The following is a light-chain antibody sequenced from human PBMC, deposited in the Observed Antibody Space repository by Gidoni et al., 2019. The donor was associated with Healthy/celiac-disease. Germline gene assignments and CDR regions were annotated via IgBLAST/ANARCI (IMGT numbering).Light chain of an antibody. J-gene: IGKJ3*01. CDR1: QGISNY. CDR2: AAS. Sequence: DIQLTQSPSSPSASVGDRVTITCRARQGISNYVAWYQQKPGKVPKLLIYAASTSQSGVPSRFGGSGSGTDFTLTISSLQPEDVATYYCQKCNSAPFTFGPXTKVDIK. V-gene: IGKV1-27*01. CDR3: QKCNSAPFT.